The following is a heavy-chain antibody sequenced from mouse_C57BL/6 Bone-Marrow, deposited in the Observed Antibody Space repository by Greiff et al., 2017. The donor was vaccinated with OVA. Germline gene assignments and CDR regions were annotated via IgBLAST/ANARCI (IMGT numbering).Heavy chain of an antibody. CDR2: IDPENGDT. CDR3: TTSGSSAHWYFDV. CDR1: GFNIQDDY. J-gene: IGHJ1*03. V-gene: IGHV14-4*01. Sequence: EVMLVESGAELVRPGASVKLSCTASGFNIQDDYMHWVKQRPEQGLEWIGWIDPENGDTEYASKFQGKATITADTSSNTAYLQRSSLTSEDTAVYYCTTSGSSAHWYFDVWGTGTTVTVSS. D-gene: IGHD1-1*01.